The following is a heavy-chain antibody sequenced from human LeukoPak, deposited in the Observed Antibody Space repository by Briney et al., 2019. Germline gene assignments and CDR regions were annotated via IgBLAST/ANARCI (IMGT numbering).Heavy chain of an antibody. V-gene: IGHV3-66*01. CDR1: GFTVSSNY. Sequence: GGSLRLSCAASGFTVSSNYMSWVRQAPGKGLEWVSVIYSGGSTYYADSVKGRFTISRDNAKNSLYLQMNSLRAEDTAVYYCARALSSGGFDYWGQGTLVTVSS. J-gene: IGHJ4*02. CDR2: IYSGGST. D-gene: IGHD6-19*01. CDR3: ARALSSGGFDY.